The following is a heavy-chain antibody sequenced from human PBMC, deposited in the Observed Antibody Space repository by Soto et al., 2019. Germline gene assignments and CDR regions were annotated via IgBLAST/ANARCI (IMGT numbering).Heavy chain of an antibody. J-gene: IGHJ3*02. CDR1: GFSLTTTGVG. CDR2: IYWDDDR. CDR3: AHVVITYGSVVGEDAFDM. Sequence: QITLKESGPTLVKPTQTLTLTCTFSGFSLTTTGVGVGWIRQPPGEALEWLAIIYWDDDRRYRPSVKTRLAITKDMSRNQVVLMMTNMDPVDTATYYCAHVVITYGSVVGEDAFDMWGQGTMVTVSS. D-gene: IGHD3-16*01. V-gene: IGHV2-5*02.